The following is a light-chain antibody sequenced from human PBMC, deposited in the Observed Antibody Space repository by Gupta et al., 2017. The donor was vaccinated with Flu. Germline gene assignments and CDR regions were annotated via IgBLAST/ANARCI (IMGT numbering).Light chain of an antibody. V-gene: IGLV3-1*01. CDR3: QAWDSSTAV. J-gene: IGLJ1*01. CDR1: KLGDKY. CDR2: QDS. Sequence: SYELTQPPSVSVSPGQTASITCSGDKLGDKYVFWYQQKPGQSPVLVIYQDSKRPAGIPEQFSGSNSENTATLTISGTQAMDEADYYCQAWDSSTAVFGTGTKVTVL.